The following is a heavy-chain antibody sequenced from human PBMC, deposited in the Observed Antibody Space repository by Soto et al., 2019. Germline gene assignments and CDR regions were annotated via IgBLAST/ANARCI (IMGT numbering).Heavy chain of an antibody. D-gene: IGHD5-12*01. CDR2: ISYDGNNK. CDR1: GFTFSSYD. J-gene: IGHJ4*02. Sequence: QVQLVESGGGVVQPGRSLRLSCVASGFTFSSYDMHWVRQAPGKGLEWVATISYDGNNKQYADSVKGRFTISRDNSKNTLSLLTDSLRAQDTAVYYCAKDLHRDGYNPNFWGQGILVTVSS. CDR3: AKDLHRDGYNPNF. V-gene: IGHV3-30*18.